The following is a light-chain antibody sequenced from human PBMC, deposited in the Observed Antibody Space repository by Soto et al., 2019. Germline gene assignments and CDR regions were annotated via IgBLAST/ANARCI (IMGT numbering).Light chain of an antibody. Sequence: IILTQSPATLSLSPRQRATLSCAASQIVSSSYVAWYQHRPGLAPRLLIHDASSRATGIPDRFSGTKSGTDFTLTIRRLEPEDAAVYYCQQYGSSPITFGQGTRLEI. J-gene: IGKJ5*01. CDR2: DAS. CDR3: QQYGSSPIT. V-gene: IGKV3D-20*01. CDR1: QIVSSSY.